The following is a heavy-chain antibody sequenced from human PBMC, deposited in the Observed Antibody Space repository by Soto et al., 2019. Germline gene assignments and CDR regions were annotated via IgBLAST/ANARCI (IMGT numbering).Heavy chain of an antibody. CDR2: ISGSGGST. CDR3: ARGPYCSGGSCYFPYYYYGMDV. J-gene: IGHJ6*02. Sequence: GSLRLSCAASGFTFSSYAMSWVRQAPGKGLEWVSAISGSGGSTNYNPSLKSRVTISVDTSKNQFSLKLSSVTAADTAVYYCARGPYCSGGSCYFPYYYYGMDVWGQGTTVTVSS. D-gene: IGHD2-15*01. CDR1: GFTFSSYA. V-gene: IGHV3-23*02.